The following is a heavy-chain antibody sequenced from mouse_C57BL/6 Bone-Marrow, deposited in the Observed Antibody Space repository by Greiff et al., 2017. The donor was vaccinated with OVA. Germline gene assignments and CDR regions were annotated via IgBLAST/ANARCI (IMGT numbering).Heavy chain of an antibody. CDR3: ATLVRDAMDY. D-gene: IGHD2-10*02. CDR1: GFSLTSYG. V-gene: IGHV2-9*01. CDR2: IWGGGST. Sequence: VKLMESGPGLVAPSQSLSIPCTVSGFSLTSYGVAWVRPPPGKGLEWLGVIWGGGSTNYNSALMSRLSIRQDNSKSQVFLKMNSLQTDDTAMYYSATLVRDAMDYWGQGTSGTVSS. J-gene: IGHJ4*01.